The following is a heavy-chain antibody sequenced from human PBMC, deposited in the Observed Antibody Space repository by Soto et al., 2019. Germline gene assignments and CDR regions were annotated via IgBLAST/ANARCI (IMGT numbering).Heavy chain of an antibody. Sequence: GESLKISCKGSGYTFTTFRLHWVRQAPGQRLEWMGWINGGNGDTKYSQKFQGRVTITCDTSASTAYIEVTSLRSEDTAVYYCARDPGDYWGQGTLVTVSS. CDR3: ARDPGDY. V-gene: IGHV1-3*01. CDR2: INGGNGDT. CDR1: GYTFTTFR. J-gene: IGHJ4*02.